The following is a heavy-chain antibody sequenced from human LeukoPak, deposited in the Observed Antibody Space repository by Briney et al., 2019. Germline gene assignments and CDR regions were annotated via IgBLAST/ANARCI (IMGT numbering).Heavy chain of an antibody. D-gene: IGHD3-10*01. J-gene: IGHJ4*02. CDR2: IYHSGNT. CDR3: ARVVYSGSRGYFDY. Sequence: SETLSLTCTVSGDSISSYYWSWIRQPPGKGLEWIGYIYHSGNTNSNPSLKSRVTISVDTTKNQFSLKLSSVTAADTAVYYCARVVYSGSRGYFDYWGQGILVTVSS. V-gene: IGHV4-59*08. CDR1: GDSISSYY.